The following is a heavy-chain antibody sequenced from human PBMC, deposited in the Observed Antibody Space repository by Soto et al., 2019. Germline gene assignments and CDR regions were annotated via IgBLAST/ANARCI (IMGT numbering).Heavy chain of an antibody. Sequence: QVQLQESGPGQVKPSETLSLKCTISGGSISVYYWSWIRQPPGQALEWIGYIYDSGSPYYNPSLRSRVFISADTSKNQVSLELTSATAADTAVYYCARGVGSSPPRYWGRGTLVTVSS. CDR1: GGSISVYY. CDR3: ARGVGSSPPRY. D-gene: IGHD1-26*01. CDR2: IYDSGSP. J-gene: IGHJ4*02. V-gene: IGHV4-59*01.